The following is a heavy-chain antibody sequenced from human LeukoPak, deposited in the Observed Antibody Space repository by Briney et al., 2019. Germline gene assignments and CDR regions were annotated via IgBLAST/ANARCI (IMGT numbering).Heavy chain of an antibody. D-gene: IGHD6-6*01. V-gene: IGHV4-34*01. CDR3: ARETARGPADY. CDR1: GGSFSGYY. Sequence: PSETLSLTCAVYGGSFSGYYWSWIRQPPGKGPEWIGEINHSGSTNYNPSLKSRVTISVDTSRNHFSLRLSSVTAADTAVYHCARETARGPADYWGQGTLVTVSS. CDR2: INHSGST. J-gene: IGHJ4*02.